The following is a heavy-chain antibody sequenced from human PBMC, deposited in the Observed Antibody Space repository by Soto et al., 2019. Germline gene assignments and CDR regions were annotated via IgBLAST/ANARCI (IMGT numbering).Heavy chain of an antibody. CDR1: GFTFSSIA. V-gene: IGHV3-23*01. D-gene: IGHD6-13*01. CDR2: ISGSGART. CDR3: AKGRGSSWQHYYMDV. J-gene: IGHJ6*03. Sequence: VGSLRLSCAASGFTFSSIAMTWVRQAPGKGLEWVSAISGSGARTYDADSVKGRFTISRDNSKNTVHLQMNSLRADDTAVYYCAKGRGSSWQHYYMDVWGRGTTVTVS.